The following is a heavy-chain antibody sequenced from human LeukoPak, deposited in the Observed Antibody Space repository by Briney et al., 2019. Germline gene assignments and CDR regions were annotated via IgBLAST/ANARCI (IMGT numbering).Heavy chain of an antibody. D-gene: IGHD3-22*01. V-gene: IGHV3-23*01. CDR2: ISGSGGGT. Sequence: GGSLRLSCAASGFTFSSYAMNWVRQAPGKGLEWVSDISGSGGGTYYADSVKGRFTISRDNSKNTLYLQMNSLRAEDTAVYHCAKADQNYYDTSGYTDYWGQGTLVTVSS. J-gene: IGHJ4*02. CDR1: GFTFSSYA. CDR3: AKADQNYYDTSGYTDY.